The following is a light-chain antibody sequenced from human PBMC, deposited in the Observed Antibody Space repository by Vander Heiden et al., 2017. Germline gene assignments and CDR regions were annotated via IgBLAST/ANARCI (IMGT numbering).Light chain of an antibody. J-gene: IGKJ2*01. CDR1: QGIRNY. CDR2: GTS. V-gene: IGKV1-39*01. Sequence: DIQMTQSPSSVFASVGDRVTITCRAGQGIRNYLNWYQQKSGKAPKLLVYGTSNLLSAVPSRFSGSTSGTEFTLTISNVQPEDFATYYCQQCFTLPLTFGQGTKLEIK. CDR3: QQCFTLPLT.